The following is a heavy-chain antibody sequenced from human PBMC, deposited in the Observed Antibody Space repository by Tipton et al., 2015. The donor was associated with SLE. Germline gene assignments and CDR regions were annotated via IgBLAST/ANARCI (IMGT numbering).Heavy chain of an antibody. Sequence: TLSLTCAVYGGSFSGYYWSWIRQPPGKGLEWIGEINHSGSTNYNPSLKSRVTISVDTSKNQFSLKLSSVTAADTAVYYRARGGPRGFWVIAIQARYFDYWGQGTLVTVSS. J-gene: IGHJ4*02. CDR3: ARGGPRGFWVIAIQARYFDY. CDR1: GGSFSGYY. V-gene: IGHV4-34*01. CDR2: INHSGST. D-gene: IGHD2-21*01.